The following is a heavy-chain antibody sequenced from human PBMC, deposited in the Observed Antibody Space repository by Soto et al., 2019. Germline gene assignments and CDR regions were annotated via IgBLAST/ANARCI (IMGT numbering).Heavy chain of an antibody. CDR1: GGSFSGYY. V-gene: IGHV4-34*01. CDR3: ARGRIQLWLRSLNYYYGMDV. D-gene: IGHD5-18*01. J-gene: IGHJ6*02. CDR2: INHSGST. Sequence: PSETLSLTXAVYGGSFSGYYWSWIRQPPGKGLEWIGEINHSGSTNYNPSLKSRVTISVDTSKNQFSLKLSSVTAADTAVYYCARGRIQLWLRSLNYYYGMDVWGQGTTVTVSS.